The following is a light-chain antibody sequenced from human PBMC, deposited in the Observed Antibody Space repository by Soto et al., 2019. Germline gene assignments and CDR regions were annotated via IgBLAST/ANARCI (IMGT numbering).Light chain of an antibody. Sequence: DIQMTQFPSSVSATAGDRVTISCRASQDISSWLAWYQHKPGEAPELLIFAASRLRSGVPSRFAGSGSGTDFTLTISSLQPEDSATYFCQQDISFPLTFGGGTRVEIK. V-gene: IGKV1-12*01. CDR3: QQDISFPLT. CDR1: QDISSW. J-gene: IGKJ4*01. CDR2: AAS.